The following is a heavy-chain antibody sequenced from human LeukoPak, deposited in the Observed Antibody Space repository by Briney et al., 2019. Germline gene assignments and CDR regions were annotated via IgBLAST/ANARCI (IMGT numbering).Heavy chain of an antibody. CDR1: GGSISSGSYY. CDR3: ARGFYYYYYMDV. Sequence: SETLSLTCTVSGGSISSGSYYWSWIRQPAGKGLEWIGRIYSSESTNYNPSLKSRVTISVDTSKNQFSLKLSSVTAADTAVYYCARGFYYYYYMDVWGKGTTVTISS. CDR2: IYSSEST. J-gene: IGHJ6*03. V-gene: IGHV4-61*02.